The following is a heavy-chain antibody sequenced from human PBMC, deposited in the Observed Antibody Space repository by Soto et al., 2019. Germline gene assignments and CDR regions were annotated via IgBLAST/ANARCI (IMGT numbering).Heavy chain of an antibody. V-gene: IGHV1-2*02. CDR1: GYTFTGYY. CDR2: INPNSGGT. CDR3: ARDSLYYDFWSGRHFCMEV. D-gene: IGHD3-3*01. Sequence: ASVKISCKASGYTFTGYYMHWVRQAPGQGLEWMGWINPNSGGTNYAQKFQGRVTMTRDTSISTAYMELSRLRSDDTAVYYCARDSLYYDFWSGRHFCMEVWGKGTKVTVSS. J-gene: IGHJ6*04.